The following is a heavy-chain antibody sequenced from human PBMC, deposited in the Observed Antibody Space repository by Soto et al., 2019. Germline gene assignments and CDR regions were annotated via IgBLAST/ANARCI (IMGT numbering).Heavy chain of an antibody. D-gene: IGHD2-8*01. CDR2: INPKSGGT. Sequence: SVKVSCKASGYSFTDYHIHWVRQAPGQGLDWLGRINPKSGGTSTAQKFQGWVTMTTDTSISTAYMELTRLTSDDTATYYCARGDSTDCSNGVCSFFYNHGMDVWGQGTTVTVSS. J-gene: IGHJ6*02. V-gene: IGHV1-2*04. CDR3: ARGDSTDCSNGVCSFFYNHGMDV. CDR1: GYSFTDYH.